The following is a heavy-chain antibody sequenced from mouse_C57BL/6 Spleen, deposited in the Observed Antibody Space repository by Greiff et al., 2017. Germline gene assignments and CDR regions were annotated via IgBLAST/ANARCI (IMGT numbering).Heavy chain of an antibody. Sequence: QVQLQQPGAELVQPGASVKLSCKASGYTFTSYWMQWVKQRPGQGLEWIGEIDPSDSYTNYNQKFKGKATLTVDTSTSTAYMQLSSLTSEDSAVYNCARSGTGFAYWGQGTLVTVSA. CDR2: IDPSDSYT. J-gene: IGHJ3*01. CDR3: ARSGTGFAY. V-gene: IGHV1-50*01. D-gene: IGHD4-1*01. CDR1: GYTFTSYW.